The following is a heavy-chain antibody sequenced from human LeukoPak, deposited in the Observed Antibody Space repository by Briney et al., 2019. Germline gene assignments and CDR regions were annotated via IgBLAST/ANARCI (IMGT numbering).Heavy chain of an antibody. J-gene: IGHJ4*02. V-gene: IGHV1-2*06. CDR1: GYTFTGYY. Sequence: ASVKVSCKASGYTFTGYYMHWVRQAPGQGLEWMGRINPNSGGTNYAQKFQGRVTMTRDTSISTAYMELSRLRSDDTAMYYCARPRIESELDYWGQGTLVTVSS. CDR2: INPNSGGT. CDR3: ARPRIESELDY.